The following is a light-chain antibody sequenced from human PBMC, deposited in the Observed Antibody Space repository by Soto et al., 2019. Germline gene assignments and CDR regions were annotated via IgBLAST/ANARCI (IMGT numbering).Light chain of an antibody. V-gene: IGKV3-20*01. Sequence: EIMMTQSPATLSMSPGERATLSCRASQSVSNNYLAWYQQKPGQAPRLLIYGASSRATGIPDRFSGSGSGTDFTLTISRLEPEDFAVYYCQQYNNWPQTFGQGTKVDIK. CDR2: GAS. CDR1: QSVSNNY. CDR3: QQYNNWPQT. J-gene: IGKJ1*01.